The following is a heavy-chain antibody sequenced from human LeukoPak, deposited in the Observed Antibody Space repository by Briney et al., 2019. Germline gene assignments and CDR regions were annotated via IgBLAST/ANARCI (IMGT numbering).Heavy chain of an antibody. Sequence: ASVKVSCKASGYTFTSYGISWVRQAPGQGLEWMGWISAYNGNTNYAQKLQGRVTITTDTSTSTAYMELRSLRSDDTAVYYCARESLRRLRGWFDPWGQGTLVTVSS. CDR2: ISAYNGNT. CDR3: ARESLRRLRGWFDP. D-gene: IGHD3-3*01. V-gene: IGHV1-18*01. CDR1: GYTFTSYG. J-gene: IGHJ5*02.